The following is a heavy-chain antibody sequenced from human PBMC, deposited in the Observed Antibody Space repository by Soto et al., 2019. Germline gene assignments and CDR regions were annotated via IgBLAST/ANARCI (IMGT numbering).Heavy chain of an antibody. Sequence: QVQLVQSGAEVKKPGSSLKVSCKTSGVTFSTSGISWVRQGPGQGLEWMGGIIPLFGTPKYARKFQGRVSITADDSATTTYLELSGLSSEDTAIYYCARLSPSICGGGNCYRLDSYFDSWGQGSQVVVSS. CDR3: ARLSPSICGGGNCYRLDSYFDS. CDR1: GVTFSTSG. J-gene: IGHJ4*03. V-gene: IGHV1-69*01. CDR2: IIPLFGTP. D-gene: IGHD2-21*01.